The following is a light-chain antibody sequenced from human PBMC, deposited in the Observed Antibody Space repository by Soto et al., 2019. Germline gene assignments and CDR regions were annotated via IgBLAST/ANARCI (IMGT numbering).Light chain of an antibody. J-gene: IGKJ4*01. V-gene: IGKV1-39*01. CDR1: QSISST. CDR2: GAS. Sequence: DIQMTQSPSSLSASVGDRVTITCRASQSISSTLNWYQQKPGKAPNLLIFGASTLQSGVPSRFSGSGSGTDFTLTISSLQPEDFATYYCLQSYRTPLTFGGGTKVDI. CDR3: LQSYRTPLT.